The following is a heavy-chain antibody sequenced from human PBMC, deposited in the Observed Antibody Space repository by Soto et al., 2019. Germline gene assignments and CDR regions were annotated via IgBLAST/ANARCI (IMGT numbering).Heavy chain of an antibody. Sequence: PSETLSLTCAVYGGSFSGYYRSWIRQPPGKGLEWIGEINHSGSTNYNPSLKSRVTISVDTSKNQFSLKLSSVTAADTAVYYCAMGVTMVRGVSPSDYWGQGTLVTVSS. V-gene: IGHV4-34*01. CDR1: GGSFSGYY. D-gene: IGHD3-10*01. J-gene: IGHJ4*02. CDR2: INHSGST. CDR3: AMGVTMVRGVSPSDY.